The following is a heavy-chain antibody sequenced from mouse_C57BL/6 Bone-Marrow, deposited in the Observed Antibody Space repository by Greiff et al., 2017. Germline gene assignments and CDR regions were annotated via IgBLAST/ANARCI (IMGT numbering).Heavy chain of an antibody. V-gene: IGHV7-4*01. CDR2: IRNKANGYTT. J-gene: IGHJ3*01. CDR3: VKAVRVSWFAY. CDR1: GFTFTDYY. Sequence: EVQLMESGGGLVQPGASLRLSCAASGFTFTDYYMSWVRQPPGKAPEWLALIRNKANGYTTEYTASVKGRFTLCRDNFQNFLYLQMNTLGAEDGATYYCVKAVRVSWFAYWGQGTLVTVSA.